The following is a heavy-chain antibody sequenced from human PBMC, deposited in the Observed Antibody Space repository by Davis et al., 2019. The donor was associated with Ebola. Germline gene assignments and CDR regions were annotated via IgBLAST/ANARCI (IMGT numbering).Heavy chain of an antibody. J-gene: IGHJ6*02. CDR1: GFTFSSYA. CDR3: AKDYIVGGVISYAMDV. CDR2: ISRSGGST. D-gene: IGHD3-16*01. Sequence: LKISCAASGFTFSSYAMSWVRQAPGKGLEWVSAISRSGGSTYYTDSVKGRFTISRDNSKNTLYLQMNSLRAEDTAVYSCAKDYIVGGVISYAMDVWGQGTTVTVSS. V-gene: IGHV3-23*01.